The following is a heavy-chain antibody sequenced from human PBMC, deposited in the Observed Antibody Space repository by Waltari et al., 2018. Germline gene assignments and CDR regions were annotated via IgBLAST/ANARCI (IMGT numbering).Heavy chain of an antibody. CDR2: ISYDGSNK. Sequence: QVQLVESGGGVVQPGRSLRLSCAASGFTFSSYAMHWARQSPGKGLEWVAVISYDGSNKYYADSVKGRFTISRDNSKNTLYLQMNSLRAEDTAVYYCARAGSGYSPGAFDIWGQGTMVTVSS. J-gene: IGHJ3*02. D-gene: IGHD3-22*01. CDR1: GFTFSSYA. V-gene: IGHV3-30-3*01. CDR3: ARAGSGYSPGAFDI.